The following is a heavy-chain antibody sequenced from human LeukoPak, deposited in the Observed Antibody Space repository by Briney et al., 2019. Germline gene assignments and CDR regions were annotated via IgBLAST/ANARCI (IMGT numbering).Heavy chain of an antibody. CDR2: IYYSGST. D-gene: IGHD6-19*01. Sequence: SETLSLTCSVSGGSISSSSYYWGWIRQPPGKGLEWIGSIYYSGSTYYNPSLKSRVTISVDTPKNQFSLRLNSVTAADTAVYYCARLGWGSSGWYHFDYWGQGALVTVSS. J-gene: IGHJ4*02. CDR1: GGSISSSSYY. V-gene: IGHV4-39*01. CDR3: ARLGWGSSGWYHFDY.